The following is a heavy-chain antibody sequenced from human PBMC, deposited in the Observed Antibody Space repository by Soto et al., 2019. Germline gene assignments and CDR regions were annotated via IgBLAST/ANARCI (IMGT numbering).Heavy chain of an antibody. CDR1: GFTVSSNY. Sequence: GGSLRLSCAASGFTVSSNYMSWVRQAPGKGLEWVSVIYSGGSTYYADSVRGRFTISRDNSKNTLYLQMKSLRAEDTAVYYCARATPATRNGMDVWGQGTTVTVSS. CDR2: IYSGGST. J-gene: IGHJ6*02. V-gene: IGHV3-53*01. D-gene: IGHD2-15*01. CDR3: ARATPATRNGMDV.